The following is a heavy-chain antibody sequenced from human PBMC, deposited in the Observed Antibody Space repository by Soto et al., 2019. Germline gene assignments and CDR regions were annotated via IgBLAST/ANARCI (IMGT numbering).Heavy chain of an antibody. D-gene: IGHD6-19*01. CDR2: ISGSGGST. V-gene: IGHV3-23*01. J-gene: IGHJ4*02. Sequence: EVPLLESGGGLVQPGGSLRLSCAASGFTFSSYAMNWVRQAPGKGLEWVSVISGSGGSTYYADSVKGRFTISRDNSKNTVYLQMNSLRAEDTAVYYCASRSSGWYFDYWGQGTLVTVSS. CDR3: ASRSSGWYFDY. CDR1: GFTFSSYA.